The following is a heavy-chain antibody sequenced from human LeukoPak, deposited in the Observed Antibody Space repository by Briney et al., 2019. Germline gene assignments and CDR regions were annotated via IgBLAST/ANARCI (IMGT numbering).Heavy chain of an antibody. CDR3: ARSSRYCSSTSCYDSYYYYMDV. Sequence: SSVKVSCKASGGTFSSYAISWVRQAPGQGLEWMGGVIPIFGTANYAQKFQGRVTITTDESTSTAYMELSSLRSEDTAVYYCARSSRYCSSTSCYDSYYYYMDVWGKGTTVTVSS. V-gene: IGHV1-69*05. CDR1: GGTFSSYA. J-gene: IGHJ6*03. D-gene: IGHD2-2*01. CDR2: VIPIFGTA.